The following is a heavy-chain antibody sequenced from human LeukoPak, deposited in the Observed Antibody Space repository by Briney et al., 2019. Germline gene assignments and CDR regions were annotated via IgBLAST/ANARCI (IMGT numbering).Heavy chain of an antibody. CDR1: GGSISSYC. D-gene: IGHD3-16*01. J-gene: IGHJ6*02. CDR3: ASVSFRGGYYYYGMDV. V-gene: IGHV4-59*08. CDR2: IYYSGST. Sequence: SETLSLTCTVSGGSISSYCWSWIRQPPGKGLEWIGYIYYSGSTNYNPSLKSRVTISVDTSKNQFSLKLSSVTAADTAVYYCASVSFRGGYYYYGMDVWGQGTTVTVSS.